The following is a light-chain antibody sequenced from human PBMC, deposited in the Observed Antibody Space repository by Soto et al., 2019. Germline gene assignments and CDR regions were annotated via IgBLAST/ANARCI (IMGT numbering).Light chain of an antibody. CDR2: GAS. Sequence: IVLTQSPGTLSLSPGERATLSCRATQTAFSNYIGWYQQKPGQAPRRLIFGASIRATGIPDRFSGSGSGTDFTLTISGLEPEDFAVYYCQQYGSSPSTFGQGTKVDIK. CDR3: QQYGSSPST. V-gene: IGKV3-20*01. J-gene: IGKJ1*01. CDR1: QTAFSNY.